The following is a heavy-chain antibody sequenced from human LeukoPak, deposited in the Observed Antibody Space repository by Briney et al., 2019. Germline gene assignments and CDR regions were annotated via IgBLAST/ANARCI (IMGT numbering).Heavy chain of an antibody. J-gene: IGHJ5*02. D-gene: IGHD4-17*01. CDR2: ISWNSGSI. CDR1: GFTFDDYA. V-gene: IGHV3-9*01. Sequence: GGSLRLSCAASGFTFDDYAMHWVRQAPGKGLEWVSGISWNSGSIGYADSVKGRFTISRDNAKNSLYLQMNSLRAEDTAVYYCAKKPKTTVTTGWFDPWGQGTLVTVSS. CDR3: AKKPKTTVTTGWFDP.